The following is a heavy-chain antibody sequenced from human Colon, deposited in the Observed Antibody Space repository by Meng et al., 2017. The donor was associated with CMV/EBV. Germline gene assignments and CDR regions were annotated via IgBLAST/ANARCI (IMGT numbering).Heavy chain of an antibody. V-gene: IGHV5-51*01. CDR3: ATGGVPAAIGLDYYYGMDV. CDR1: GFSFTSYW. CDR2: IYPGGSDT. D-gene: IGHD2-2*01. Sequence: GESLKISCKGSGFSFTSYWIGWVRQMPGKGLEWVGIIYPGGSDTRYSPSFQGQVTISADKSITTAYLQWSSLKASDTAMYYCATGGVPAAIGLDYYYGMDVWGQGTTVTVSS. J-gene: IGHJ6*02.